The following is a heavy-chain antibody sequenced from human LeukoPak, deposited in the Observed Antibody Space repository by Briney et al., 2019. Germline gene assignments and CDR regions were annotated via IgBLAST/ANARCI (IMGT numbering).Heavy chain of an antibody. Sequence: PGGSLRLSCAASGFTFSSYGMSWVRQAPGKGLEWVSGITGSGDTTYYADSVKGRFTISRDNSKNTLYVEMNTLRAEDTAVYYCAKWGDYDILTGYYVSDFWGQGTLVTVSS. D-gene: IGHD3-9*01. J-gene: IGHJ4*02. CDR2: ITGSGDTT. V-gene: IGHV3-23*01. CDR1: GFTFSSYG. CDR3: AKWGDYDILTGYYVSDF.